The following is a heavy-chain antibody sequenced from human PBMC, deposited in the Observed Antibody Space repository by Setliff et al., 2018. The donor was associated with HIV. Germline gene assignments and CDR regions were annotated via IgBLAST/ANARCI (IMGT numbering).Heavy chain of an antibody. V-gene: IGHV4-59*08. D-gene: IGHD5-18*01. Sequence: KTPQTLSLTSTVSGDSISSYYWSWNRQPPGEGLEWIGSIFYSGSTYYNPSLKSRVTISVDTSKNQFSLKLSSVTAADTAVYSCATVDTSNNWFFDLWGRGTLVTVSS. CDR2: IFYSGST. CDR1: GDSISSYY. J-gene: IGHJ2*01. CDR3: ATVDTSNNWFFDL.